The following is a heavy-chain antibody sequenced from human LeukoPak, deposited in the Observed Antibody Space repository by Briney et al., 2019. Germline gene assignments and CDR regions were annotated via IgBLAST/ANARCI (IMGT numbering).Heavy chain of an antibody. CDR1: GFTFSTYG. D-gene: IGHD3-10*02. J-gene: IGHJ6*04. V-gene: IGHV3-48*04. CDR2: ISSSGSTI. CDR3: AELGITMIGGV. Sequence: GGSLGLSCAASGFTFSTYGMNWVRQAPGKELEWVSYISSSGSTIYYADSVKGRFTISRDNAKNSLYLQMNSLRAEDTAVYYCAELGITMIGGVWGKGTTVTISS.